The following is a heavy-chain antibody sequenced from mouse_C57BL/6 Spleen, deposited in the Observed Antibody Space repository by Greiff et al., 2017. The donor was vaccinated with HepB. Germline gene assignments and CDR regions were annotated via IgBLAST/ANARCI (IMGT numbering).Heavy chain of an antibody. CDR2: IDPETGGT. J-gene: IGHJ4*01. Sequence: QVQLQQSGAELVRPGASVTLSCKASGYTFTDYEMHWVKQTPVHGLEWIGAIDPETGGTAYNQKFKGKAILTADKSSSTAYMELRSLTSEDSAVYYCTRSSDYFYAMDCWGQGTSVTVSS. CDR1: GYTFTDYE. V-gene: IGHV1-15*01. CDR3: TRSSDYFYAMDC. D-gene: IGHD2-4*01.